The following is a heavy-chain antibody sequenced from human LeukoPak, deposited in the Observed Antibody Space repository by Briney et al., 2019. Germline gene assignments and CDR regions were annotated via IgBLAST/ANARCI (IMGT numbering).Heavy chain of an antibody. J-gene: IGHJ4*02. D-gene: IGHD6-19*01. V-gene: IGHV1-18*01. CDR1: GYTFTSYG. CDR3: ARDQVRIAVAGTFDY. CDR2: ISAYNGNT. Sequence: ASVKVSCKASGYTFTSYGISWVRQAPGQGLEWMGWISAYNGNTNYAQKLQGRVTMTTDTSTSTAYMELRSLRSDDTAVYYCARDQVRIAVAGTFDYWGQGTLVTVSS.